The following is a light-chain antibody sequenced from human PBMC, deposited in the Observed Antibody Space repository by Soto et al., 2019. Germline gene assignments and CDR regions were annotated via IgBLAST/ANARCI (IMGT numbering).Light chain of an antibody. J-gene: IGKJ4*01. Sequence: SQMTQSPSSLSASVGDRVGIACRASQSIGDNLNWYQQKPGTAPHLLIYAASSLQSGVPSRFSGSGSGTDFTLTISNLQPEDFVSYFCQQSFNKPPTFGGGAKVDVK. CDR1: QSIGDN. V-gene: IGKV1-39*01. CDR2: AAS. CDR3: QQSFNKPPT.